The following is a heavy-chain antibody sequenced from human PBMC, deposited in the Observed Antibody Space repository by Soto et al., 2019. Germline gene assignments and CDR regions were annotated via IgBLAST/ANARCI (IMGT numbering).Heavy chain of an antibody. D-gene: IGHD2-8*02. Sequence: AGSMILPCVASGVTFNSYAMGWVRQAPGKGLEWVSAISGSGGSTYYADSVKGQFTISRDNSKNTLYLQMNSLRAEHTAVYYCARSWSGDYWGQGTLVTVSS. J-gene: IGHJ4*02. CDR1: GVTFNSYA. CDR2: ISGSGGST. CDR3: ARSWSGDY. V-gene: IGHV3-23*01.